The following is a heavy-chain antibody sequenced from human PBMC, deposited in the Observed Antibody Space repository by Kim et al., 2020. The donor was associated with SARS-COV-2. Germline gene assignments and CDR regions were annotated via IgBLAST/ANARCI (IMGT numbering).Heavy chain of an antibody. V-gene: IGHV6-1*01. Sequence: DYAVSVKSRITINPDTSKTQFSLQLNSVTPEDTAVYYCARESDYFYYFDYWGQGTLVTVSS. CDR3: ARESDYFYYFDY. D-gene: IGHD3-16*01. J-gene: IGHJ4*02.